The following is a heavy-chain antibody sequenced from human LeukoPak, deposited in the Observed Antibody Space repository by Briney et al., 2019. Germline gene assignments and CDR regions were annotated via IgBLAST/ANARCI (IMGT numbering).Heavy chain of an antibody. Sequence: PGGSLRLSCAASGCTFRNYVMSWVRQAPGKGLEWVATIGTSGVSTNYADSVKGRVTISRDNSRSTLYLQMNSLRADDTAVYYCAKPERSDYWGQGTLVTVSS. J-gene: IGHJ4*02. D-gene: IGHD1-14*01. CDR2: IGTSGVST. CDR1: GCTFRNYV. CDR3: AKPERSDY. V-gene: IGHV3-23*01.